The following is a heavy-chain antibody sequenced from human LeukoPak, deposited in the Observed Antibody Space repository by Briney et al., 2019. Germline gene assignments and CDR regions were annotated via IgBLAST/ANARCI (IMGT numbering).Heavy chain of an antibody. Sequence: ASVKVSCKASGYTFTSYHIHWVRQAPGQGLGWMGRIYPYSGDPNFAQKFQGRLAMTRDTSITTAYMDLSSLTPDDTAVYFCARDQGSLTRSWYTGYWGQGTQVTVPS. J-gene: IGHJ4*02. CDR2: IYPYSGDP. V-gene: IGHV1-2*06. CDR3: ARDQGSLTRSWYTGY. D-gene: IGHD6-13*01. CDR1: GYTFTSYH.